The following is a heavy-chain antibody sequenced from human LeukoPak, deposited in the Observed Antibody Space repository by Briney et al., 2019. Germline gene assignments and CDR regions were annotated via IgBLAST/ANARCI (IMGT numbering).Heavy chain of an antibody. J-gene: IGHJ6*03. CDR3: TTYVGAYSNWGDYYYYYMDV. V-gene: IGHV3-23*01. CDR2: ISGSGGST. Sequence: PGGSLRLSCAASGFTFSSYAMSCVRQAPGKGLEWVSAISGSGGSTYYADSVKGRFTISRDNSKNTLYLQMNSLKTEDTAVYYCTTYVGAYSNWGDYYYYYMDVWGKGTTVTVSS. CDR1: GFTFSSYA. D-gene: IGHD4-11*01.